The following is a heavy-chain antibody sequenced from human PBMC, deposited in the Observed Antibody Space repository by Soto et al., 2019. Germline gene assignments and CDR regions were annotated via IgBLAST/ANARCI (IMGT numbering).Heavy chain of an antibody. CDR2: IKSKTDGGTT. Sequence: PGGSLRLSCAASGFTFSNAWMSWVRQAPGKGLEWVGRIKSKTDGGTTDYAAPVKGRFTTSRDDSKDTLYLQMNSLKTEDTAVYYCTAYPDPYDILTGYLDAFDIWGQGTMVTVSS. J-gene: IGHJ3*02. CDR3: TAYPDPYDILTGYLDAFDI. D-gene: IGHD3-9*01. CDR1: GFTFSNAW. V-gene: IGHV3-15*01.